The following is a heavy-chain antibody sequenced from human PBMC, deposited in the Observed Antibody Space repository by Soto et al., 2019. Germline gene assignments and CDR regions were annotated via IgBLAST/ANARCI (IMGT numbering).Heavy chain of an antibody. Sequence: PGGSLRLSCAASGVAFSNYTMSWARQAPGKGLEWVSAIGGSGGGTYYADSVKGRFTISRDDSRNTFYLQMNSLRADDTAVYYCAKPPDYYALDVWGQGTTVTVSS. J-gene: IGHJ6*02. CDR2: IGGSGGGT. V-gene: IGHV3-23*01. CDR1: GVAFSNYT. CDR3: AKPPDYYALDV.